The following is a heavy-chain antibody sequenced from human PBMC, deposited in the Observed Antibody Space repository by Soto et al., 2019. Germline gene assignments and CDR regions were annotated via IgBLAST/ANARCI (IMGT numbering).Heavy chain of an antibody. J-gene: IGHJ4*02. Sequence: EVQLLESGGGLVQPGGSLRLSCAASGFTFSSYAMSWVRQAPGKGLEWVSVISGSGGNTYYADSVKGRFIISRDNSKNTLYLQMNSLRAEDTAVYYCAKPPPDMVTGSYFDYWGQGTLVTVSS. V-gene: IGHV3-23*01. CDR3: AKPPPDMVTGSYFDY. D-gene: IGHD5-18*01. CDR1: GFTFSSYA. CDR2: ISGSGGNT.